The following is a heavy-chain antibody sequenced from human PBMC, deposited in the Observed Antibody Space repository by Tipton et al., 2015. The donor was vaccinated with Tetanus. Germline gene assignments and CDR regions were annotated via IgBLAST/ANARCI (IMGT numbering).Heavy chain of an antibody. J-gene: IGHJ4*02. CDR2: IYFSGST. D-gene: IGHD6-6*01. Sequence: TLSLTCTVSGGSLXXGGYYWTWIRQNPGXGLEWIGDIYFSGSTYYNPSLTSRVTISVDTPKNQFSLRLNSVTAADTAVYYCARDQARGARGWNYFDSWGQGTLVTVSS. CDR3: ARDQARGARGWNYFDS. CDR1: GGSLXXGGYY. V-gene: IGHV4-31*03.